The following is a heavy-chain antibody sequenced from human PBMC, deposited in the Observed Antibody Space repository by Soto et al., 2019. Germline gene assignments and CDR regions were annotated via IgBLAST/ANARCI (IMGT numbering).Heavy chain of an antibody. CDR2: MSHSGGT. CDR3: ARVERGTATTVVDAFDI. Sequence: QVQLQQWGAGLLKPSETLSLTCAVYGGSVNSGNYYWSWIRQPPGKGLEWIGEMSHSGGTHFNPSLKRRVTISVDTSKNQSPLKMSSVTAADTALYYCARVERGTATTVVDAFDIWGPGTLVTVSS. J-gene: IGHJ3*02. CDR1: GGSVNSGNYY. D-gene: IGHD1-1*01. V-gene: IGHV4-34*01.